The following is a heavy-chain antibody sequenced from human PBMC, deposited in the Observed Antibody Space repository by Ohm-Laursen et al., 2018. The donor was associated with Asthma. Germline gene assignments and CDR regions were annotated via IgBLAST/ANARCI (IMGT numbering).Heavy chain of an antibody. CDR1: GFTFTSSA. CDR3: ATGDLGIGYFDY. J-gene: IGHJ4*02. V-gene: IGHV1-58*01. CDR2: IVVGSGNT. Sequence: SVKVSCKASGFTFTSSAVQWVRQARGQRLEWIGWIVVGSGNTNYAQKFQERVTITRDMSTSTAYMELSSLRSEDTAVYYCATGDLGIGYFDYWGQGTLVTVSS. D-gene: IGHD7-27*01.